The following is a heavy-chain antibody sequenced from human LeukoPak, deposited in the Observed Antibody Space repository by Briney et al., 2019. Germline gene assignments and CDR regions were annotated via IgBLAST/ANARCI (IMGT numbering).Heavy chain of an antibody. Sequence: PGGSLRLSCAASGFTFSSYAMSWVRQAPGKGLEWVSAISGSGGSTYYADSVKGRFTISRDNSKNTLYLQMNSLRAEDTAVYYCANSYADEYYDILTGYYTADYWGQGTLVTVSS. J-gene: IGHJ4*02. CDR3: ANSYADEYYDILTGYYTADY. V-gene: IGHV3-23*01. CDR1: GFTFSSYA. CDR2: ISGSGGST. D-gene: IGHD3-9*01.